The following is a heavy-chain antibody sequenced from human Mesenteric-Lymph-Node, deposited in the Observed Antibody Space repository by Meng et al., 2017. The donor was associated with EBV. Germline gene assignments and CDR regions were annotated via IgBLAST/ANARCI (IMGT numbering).Heavy chain of an antibody. CDR2: IYHGGYT. J-gene: IGHJ4*02. CDR3: ARLLAVPGTPSNTFDF. V-gene: IGHV4-4*02. Sequence: QVQCQESGPGLVKPSGTLSPTCAVSGDSISTSNWWTWVRQPPGKGLEWIGEIYHGGYTNYNPSLKSRVTISVDMSKNQFSLKLSSVTAADTAVYYCARLLAVPGTPSNTFDFWGQGTLVTVSS. CDR1: GDSISTSNW. D-gene: IGHD6-19*01.